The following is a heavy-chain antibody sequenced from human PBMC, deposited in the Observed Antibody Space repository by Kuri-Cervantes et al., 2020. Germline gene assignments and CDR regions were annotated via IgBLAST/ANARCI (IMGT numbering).Heavy chain of an antibody. V-gene: IGHV3-15*01. CDR3: TTVFNDFWSGYYRPIDFDY. D-gene: IGHD3-3*01. CDR2: IKSKTDGGTT. CDR1: GFTFSSYG. J-gene: IGHJ4*02. Sequence: GGSLRLSCAASGFTFSSYGMHWVRQAPGKGLEWVGRIKSKTDGGTTDYAAPVKGRFTISRDDSKNTLYLQMNSLKTEDTAVYYCTTVFNDFWSGYYRPIDFDYWGQGTLVTVSS.